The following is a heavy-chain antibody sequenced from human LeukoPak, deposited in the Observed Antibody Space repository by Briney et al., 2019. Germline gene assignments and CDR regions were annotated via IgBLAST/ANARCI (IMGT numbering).Heavy chain of an antibody. CDR3: ARGYGGDWDYFDY. CDR1: GYAFSDSW. D-gene: IGHD2-21*02. CDR2: IYPADSDT. V-gene: IGHV5-51*01. J-gene: IGHJ4*02. Sequence: GESLKISCKGPGYAFSDSWIAWVRQMPGKGLEWMGIIYPADSDTRYSPSFQGQVTISADKSISTAYLQWSSLKASDTAMFYCARGYGGDWDYFDYWGQGTLVTVSS.